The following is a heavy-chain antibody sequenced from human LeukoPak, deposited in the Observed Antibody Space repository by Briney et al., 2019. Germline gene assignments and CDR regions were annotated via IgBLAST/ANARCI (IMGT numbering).Heavy chain of an antibody. CDR1: GGTFSSYA. J-gene: IGHJ4*02. Sequence: ASVKVSCKASGGTFSSYAISWARQAPGQGLEWMGWISAYNGNTNYAQKLQGRVTMTTDTSTSTAYMELRSLRSDDTAVYYCARDAFWSGYRDYWGQGTLVTVSS. CDR3: ARDAFWSGYRDY. CDR2: ISAYNGNT. V-gene: IGHV1-18*01. D-gene: IGHD3-3*01.